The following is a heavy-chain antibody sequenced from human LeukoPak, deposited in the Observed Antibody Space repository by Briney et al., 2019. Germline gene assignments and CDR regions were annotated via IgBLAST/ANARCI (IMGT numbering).Heavy chain of an antibody. Sequence: GGSLRLSCAASEFSVGSNYMTWVRQAPGKGLEWVSLIYSGGSTYYADSVKGRFTISRDNSKNTLYLQMNSLRAEDTAVYYCAREQEIAAAPWFDPWGQGALVTVSS. CDR2: IYSGGST. D-gene: IGHD6-13*01. CDR1: EFSVGSNY. CDR3: AREQEIAAAPWFDP. J-gene: IGHJ5*02. V-gene: IGHV3-66*01.